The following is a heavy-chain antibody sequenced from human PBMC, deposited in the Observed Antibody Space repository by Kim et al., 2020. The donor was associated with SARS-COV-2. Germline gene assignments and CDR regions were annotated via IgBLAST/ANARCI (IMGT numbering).Heavy chain of an antibody. CDR1: GFTFGDYG. CDR3: ANGGGAAAGGGDYFPD. J-gene: IGHJ1*01. V-gene: IGHV3-9*01. CDR2: ISWNGGSM. D-gene: IGHD3-16*01. Sequence: GGSLRLSCAASGFTFGDYGMHWVRQAPGKGLEWVSTISWNGGSMRYAASVKGRFPISRDNSKNPLYLQMTSLRAEDTALYYCANGGGAAAGGGDYFPDWG.